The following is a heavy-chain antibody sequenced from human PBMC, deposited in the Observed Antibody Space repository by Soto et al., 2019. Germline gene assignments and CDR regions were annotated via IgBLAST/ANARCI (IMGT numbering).Heavy chain of an antibody. J-gene: IGHJ6*02. Sequence: QVQLVESGGGVVQPGRSLRLSCAASGFTFSSYGMHWVRQAPGKGLEWVAVIWYDGSNKFYADSVKGRFTISRDNSKNTLYLQMNSLRAEDTAVYYCAREGGDCSGGSCYSVDYYYYGMDVWGQGTTVTVSS. CDR2: IWYDGSNK. D-gene: IGHD2-15*01. V-gene: IGHV3-33*01. CDR1: GFTFSSYG. CDR3: AREGGDCSGGSCYSVDYYYYGMDV.